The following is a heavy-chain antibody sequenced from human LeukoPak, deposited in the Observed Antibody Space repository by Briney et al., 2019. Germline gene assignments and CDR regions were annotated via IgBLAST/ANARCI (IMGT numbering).Heavy chain of an antibody. D-gene: IGHD4-23*01. Sequence: GRSLRLSCAASGFTFSSYAMHWVRQAPGKGLEWVAVISYDGSNKYYADSVKGRFTISRDNSKNTLYLQMNSLRAEDTAVYYCARDRDYGGEGYYYGMDVWGQGTTVTVSS. J-gene: IGHJ6*02. CDR1: GFTFSSYA. CDR3: ARDRDYGGEGYYYGMDV. V-gene: IGHV3-30-3*01. CDR2: ISYDGSNK.